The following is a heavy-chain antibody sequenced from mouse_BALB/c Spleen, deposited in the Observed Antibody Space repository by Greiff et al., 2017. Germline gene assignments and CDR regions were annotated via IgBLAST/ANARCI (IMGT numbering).Heavy chain of an antibody. CDR2: INPSSGYT. CDR1: GYTFTSYT. Sequence: VQLQQSAAELARPGASVKMSCKASGYTFTSYTMHWVKQRPGQGLEWIGYINPSSGYTEYNQKFKDKTTLTADKSSSTAYMQLSSLTSEDSAVYYCARDYYGSSYHPWFAYWGQGTTLTVSS. D-gene: IGHD1-1*01. J-gene: IGHJ2*01. V-gene: IGHV1-4*02. CDR3: ARDYYGSSYHPWFAY.